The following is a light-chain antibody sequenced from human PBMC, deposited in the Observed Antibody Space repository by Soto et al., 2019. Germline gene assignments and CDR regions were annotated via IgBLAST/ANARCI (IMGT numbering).Light chain of an antibody. CDR3: QQYYSSPTWT. V-gene: IGKV4-1*01. CDR2: WAS. CDR1: QNILYNSNNKNY. Sequence: DIVMTQSPDSLAVSLGERATINCKSSQNILYNSNNKNYVAWYQQKPGQPPKLLIYWASIRESGVPDRFSGSGSATDFTLTISSLQAEDVAVYYCQQYYSSPTWTFGQGTKVDIK. J-gene: IGKJ1*01.